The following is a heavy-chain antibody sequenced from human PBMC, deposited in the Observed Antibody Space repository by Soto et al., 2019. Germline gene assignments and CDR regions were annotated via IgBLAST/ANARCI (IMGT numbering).Heavy chain of an antibody. J-gene: IGHJ5*01. CDR1: GFTFSTYA. CDR2: IGDSEGETT. D-gene: IGHD2-15*01. Sequence: EVQLLESGGGLVQPGGSLRLSCAASGFTFSTYAMTWVRQAPGKGLEWVSRIGDSEGETTHDADSVKGRFTNTRDKAKNTQYLQRNSLRVQDTAIYYCANGYCGGGRRYDRDNLSDSWGQRSRVTVSS. V-gene: IGHV3-23*01. CDR3: ANGYCGGGRRYDRDNLSDS.